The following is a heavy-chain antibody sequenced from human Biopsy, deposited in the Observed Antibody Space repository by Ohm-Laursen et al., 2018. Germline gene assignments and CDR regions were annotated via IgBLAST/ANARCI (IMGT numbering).Heavy chain of an antibody. CDR2: VYYTGST. D-gene: IGHD3-22*01. Sequence: GTLSLTCSVSGDSISSYYWSWIRQPPGKGLEWIGYVYYTGSTDYNPSLQSRVTISVDTSKNHFSLRLRSVTPADTAIYYCARDRGYYSDRTVPGYFDLWGRGTLVTVSS. CDR3: ARDRGYYSDRTVPGYFDL. CDR1: GDSISSYY. J-gene: IGHJ2*01. V-gene: IGHV4-59*01.